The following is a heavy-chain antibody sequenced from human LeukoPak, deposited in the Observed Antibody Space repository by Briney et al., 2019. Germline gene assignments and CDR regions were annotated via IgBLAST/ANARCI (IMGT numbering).Heavy chain of an antibody. V-gene: IGHV4-59*01. CDR3: ARVRDYYDSSGYYSRSDYYGMDV. CDR1: GGSISSYY. J-gene: IGHJ6*02. D-gene: IGHD3-22*01. Sequence: PSETLSLTCTVSGGSISSYYWSWIRQPPGKGLEWIGYIYYSGSTNYNPSLHSRVTISVDPSKHQFSLKLSSVTAADTAVYYCARVRDYYDSSGYYSRSDYYGMDVWGQGTTVTVSS. CDR2: IYYSGST.